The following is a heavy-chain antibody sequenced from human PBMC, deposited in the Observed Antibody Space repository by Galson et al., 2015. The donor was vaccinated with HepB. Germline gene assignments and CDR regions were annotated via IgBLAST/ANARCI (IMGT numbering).Heavy chain of an antibody. V-gene: IGHV4-59*01. J-gene: IGHJ3*02. D-gene: IGHD6-13*01. CDR3: AARAWRSSLEHAFDI. Sequence: ETLSLTCTVSGGSISSYYWSWIRQPPGKGLEWIGYIYYSGSTNYNPSLKSRVTISVDTSKNQFSLKLSSVTAADTAVYYCAARAWRSSLEHAFDIWGQGTMVTVSS. CDR2: IYYSGST. CDR1: GGSISSYY.